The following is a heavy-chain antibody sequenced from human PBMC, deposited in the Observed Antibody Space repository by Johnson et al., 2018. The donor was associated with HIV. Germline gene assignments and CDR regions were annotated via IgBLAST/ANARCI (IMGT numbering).Heavy chain of an antibody. CDR2: IKQDGSEK. CDR1: GFTFDDYD. J-gene: IGHJ3*02. CDR3: ARDNGAVAGPEGAFDI. Sequence: VQLVESGGGVARPGGSLRLSCAASGFTFDDYDMNWVRQAPGKGLEWVANIKQDGSEKYYVDSVKGRFTISRDNAKNSLYLQMNSLRAEDTAVYYCARDNGAVAGPEGAFDIWGQGTMVTVSS. V-gene: IGHV3-7*01. D-gene: IGHD6-19*01.